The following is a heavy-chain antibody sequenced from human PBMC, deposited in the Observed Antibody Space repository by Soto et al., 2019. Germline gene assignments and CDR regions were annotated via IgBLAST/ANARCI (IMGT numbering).Heavy chain of an antibody. V-gene: IGHV2-5*02. CDR3: AHARGYSGYDPWMRFEP. Sequence: QITLKESGPPLVKPTQTLTLTCTFSGFSLSTSGVGVGWIRQPPGKALEWLALIYWDDDKRYSPSLKSRLTVPQDTSKPQVVLTMTTMDPVDTATYYCAHARGYSGYDPWMRFEPWGQGTLVTASS. CDR2: IYWDDDK. D-gene: IGHD5-12*01. CDR1: GFSLSTSGVG. J-gene: IGHJ5*02.